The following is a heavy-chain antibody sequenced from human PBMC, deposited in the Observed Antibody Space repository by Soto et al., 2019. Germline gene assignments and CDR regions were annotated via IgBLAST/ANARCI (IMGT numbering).Heavy chain of an antibody. D-gene: IGHD5-12*01. CDR2: INPSSDSV. Sequence: EVQVVASGVGLVKPGGSLILASAASGFPFNDYSWYWVRQAPGTGMEWVASINPSSDSVYYADSVKGRFTISRDKAKNTLYLQMNSLRAEDTGVYYCAIPRGPRGYYVIDYWGPGTLVTVSS. V-gene: IGHV3-21*02. CDR3: AIPRGPRGYYVIDY. J-gene: IGHJ4*02. CDR1: GFPFNDYS.